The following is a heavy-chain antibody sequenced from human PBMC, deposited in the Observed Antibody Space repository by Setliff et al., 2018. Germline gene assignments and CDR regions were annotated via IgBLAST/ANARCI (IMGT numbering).Heavy chain of an antibody. D-gene: IGHD4-17*01. CDR2: IIHSGST. V-gene: IGHV4-34*12. CDR1: GGSFSGYY. CDR3: AREYFYGDYLDY. J-gene: IGHJ4*02. Sequence: SETLSLTCAVYGGSFSGYYWSWIRQPPGKRLEWIGEIIHSGSTNYNPSLKSRVTISVDTSKNQFSLKLSSVTAADSAVYYCAREYFYGDYLDYWGQGTLVTVSS.